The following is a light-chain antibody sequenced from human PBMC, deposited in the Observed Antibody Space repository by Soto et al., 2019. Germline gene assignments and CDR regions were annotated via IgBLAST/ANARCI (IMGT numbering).Light chain of an antibody. J-gene: IGKJ2*01. CDR3: QQYGSSLPYT. V-gene: IGKV3-20*01. CDR2: GAS. CDR1: QNVNSRY. Sequence: EIVLTQSPGTLSLSPGERVTLSCRASQNVNSRYLAWYQQKPGQSPRLLIYGASSRATGIPDRFSGSGSGTDFTLTISRLEPEDFAVYYCQQYGSSLPYTFGQGTKLEIK.